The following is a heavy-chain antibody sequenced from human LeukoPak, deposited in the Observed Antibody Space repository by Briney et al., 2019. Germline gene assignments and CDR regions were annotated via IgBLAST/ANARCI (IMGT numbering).Heavy chain of an antibody. CDR3: ATLPYYYDSSGSYYFDY. D-gene: IGHD3-22*01. Sequence: GGSLRLSCAASGFTFSSYAMHWVRQAPGKGLEWVAVTSYDGSNKYYADSVKGRFTISRDNSKNTLYLQMNSLRVEDTAVYYCATLPYYYDSSGSYYFDYWGQGTLVTVSP. CDR2: TSYDGSNK. J-gene: IGHJ4*02. V-gene: IGHV3-30*04. CDR1: GFTFSSYA.